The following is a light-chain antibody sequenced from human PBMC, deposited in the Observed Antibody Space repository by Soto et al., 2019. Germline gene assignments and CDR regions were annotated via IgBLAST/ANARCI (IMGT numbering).Light chain of an antibody. J-gene: IGKJ4*01. CDR3: QQVYVYPST. Sequence: DIQLTQFPSFVSASVGDRVTVTCRSSQDISSYLGWYQQKPGKAPNLLIYAASTLQSGVPSRFSGGGSGTDFTLTISSLQPEDFATYYCQQVYVYPSTFGGGTKVDI. CDR2: AAS. V-gene: IGKV1-9*01. CDR1: QDISSY.